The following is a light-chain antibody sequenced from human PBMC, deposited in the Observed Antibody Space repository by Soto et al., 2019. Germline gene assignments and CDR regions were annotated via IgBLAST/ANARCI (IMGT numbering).Light chain of an antibody. CDR2: GTS. CDR3: QQYGSSSWT. Sequence: EIVLMQSPGTLSLSPGERATLSSRASQSVSSSYLAWYQQKPGQAPRLLIYGTSSRATAIPDRFSGSGSGTDFTLTISRLEPEDFAVDYCQQYGSSSWTFGQGTKVEIK. V-gene: IGKV3-20*01. J-gene: IGKJ1*01. CDR1: QSVSSSY.